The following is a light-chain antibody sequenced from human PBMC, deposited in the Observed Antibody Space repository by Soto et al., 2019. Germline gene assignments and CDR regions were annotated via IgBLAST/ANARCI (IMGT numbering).Light chain of an antibody. CDR2: KAS. CDR3: QQYNSYSYT. Sequence: DIQMTQSPSTLSASVGDRVTITCRASQSINSWLAWYQQKPGKAPKLLIYKASSLESGVPSRFSGSRSGTEFTLTISSLQPDDFATYYCQQYNSYSYTFGQGTKVDIK. V-gene: IGKV1-5*03. J-gene: IGKJ2*01. CDR1: QSINSW.